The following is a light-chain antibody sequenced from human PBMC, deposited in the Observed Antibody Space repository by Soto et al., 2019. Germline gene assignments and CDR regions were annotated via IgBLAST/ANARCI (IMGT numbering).Light chain of an antibody. CDR3: SSYTSSTTLWV. Sequence: QSVLTQPASLSGSPGQSINISCNGTSSDVGHYNYVSWYQQHPGKAPKLIIFEVSNRPSGVSYRFSGSKSGITASLTISGLEAEDEADYYCSSYTSSTTLWVFGGGTQLTVL. V-gene: IGLV2-14*01. CDR1: SSDVGHYNY. CDR2: EVS. J-gene: IGLJ3*02.